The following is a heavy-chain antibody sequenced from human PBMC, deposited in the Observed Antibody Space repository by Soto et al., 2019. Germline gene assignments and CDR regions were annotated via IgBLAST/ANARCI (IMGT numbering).Heavy chain of an antibody. Sequence: GGSLRLSCAASGFTFSDYYMSWIRQAPGKGLEWVSYISSSGSTIYYADSVKGRFTISRDNAKNSLYLQMNSLRAEDTAVYYCAVRADFWSGYAFDIWGQGTMVTVSS. CDR2: ISSSGSTI. V-gene: IGHV3-11*01. J-gene: IGHJ3*02. CDR3: AVRADFWSGYAFDI. CDR1: GFTFSDYY. D-gene: IGHD3-3*01.